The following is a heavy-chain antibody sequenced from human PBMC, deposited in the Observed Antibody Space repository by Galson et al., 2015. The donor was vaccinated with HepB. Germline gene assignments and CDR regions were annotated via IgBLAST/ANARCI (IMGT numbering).Heavy chain of an antibody. CDR3: ARERRYYDILTGSNSHYYYNMDV. D-gene: IGHD3-9*01. CDR1: GYSFSNSW. Sequence: QSGAEVKKPGESLRISCKGSGYSFSNSWISWVRQMPGRGLEWMGRIDPSDAYSNYNPSFQGHVTISADESISTAYLQWNSLKASDTAIYFCARERRYYDILTGSNSHYYYNMDVWGQGTTVTVPS. J-gene: IGHJ6*02. CDR2: IDPSDAYS. V-gene: IGHV5-10-1*01.